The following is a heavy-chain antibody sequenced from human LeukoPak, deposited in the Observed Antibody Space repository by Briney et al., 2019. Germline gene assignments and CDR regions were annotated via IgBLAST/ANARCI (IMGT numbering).Heavy chain of an antibody. CDR1: GFTFSSYE. V-gene: IGHV3-48*03. J-gene: IGHJ5*02. D-gene: IGHD3-3*01. CDR3: ARGVGFDP. CDR2: ISSSGGSTI. Sequence: GGSLRLSCTVSGFTFSSYEMNWVRQAPGKGLEWVSYISSSGGSTIYYADSVKGRFTISRDNAKNSLYLHMSSLRAEDTAVYYCARGVGFDPWGQGTLVTVSS.